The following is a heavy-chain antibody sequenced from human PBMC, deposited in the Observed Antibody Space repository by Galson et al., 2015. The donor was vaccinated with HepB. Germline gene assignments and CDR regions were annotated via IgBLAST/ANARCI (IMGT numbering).Heavy chain of an antibody. CDR3: VYSGSYDSESI. J-gene: IGHJ4*02. D-gene: IGHD1-26*01. Sequence: ETLSLTCTVSGGPISGYYWGWTRQPPGKGLEWIAYIYYSGSTSHNPSLNSRLTISVDTSKNQLSLRLTSVTAADTAVYYCVYSGSYDSESIWGQGTLVTVSS. CDR1: GGPISGYY. CDR2: IYYSGST. V-gene: IGHV4-59*12.